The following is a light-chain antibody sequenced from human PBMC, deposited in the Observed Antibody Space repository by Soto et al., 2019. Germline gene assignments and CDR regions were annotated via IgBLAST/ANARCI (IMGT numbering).Light chain of an antibody. Sequence: EIVMTQSPATLSVSPGERATLSCRASQSVSSNLAWYQQKPGQAPSLLIYGASTRATGIPARFSGSGSGTEFTLTISSLQSEYFAVYYCHQYNNWPLTWTFGQGTKVEIK. V-gene: IGKV3-15*01. J-gene: IGKJ1*01. CDR1: QSVSSN. CDR2: GAS. CDR3: HQYNNWPLTWT.